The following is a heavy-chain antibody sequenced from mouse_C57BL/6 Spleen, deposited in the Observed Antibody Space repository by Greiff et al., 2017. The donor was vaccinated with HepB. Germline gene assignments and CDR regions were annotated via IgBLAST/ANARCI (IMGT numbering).Heavy chain of an antibody. V-gene: IGHV5-9*01. D-gene: IGHD1-1*01. CDR1: GFTFSSYT. J-gene: IGHJ1*03. Sequence: EVKLMESGGGLVKPGGSLKLSCAASGFTFSSYTMSWVRQTPEKRLEWVATISGGGGNTYYPDSVKGRFTISRDNAKNTLYLQMSSLRSEDTALYYCASLNYYGSSYGGYFDVWGTGTTVTVSS. CDR3: ASLNYYGSSYGGYFDV. CDR2: ISGGGGNT.